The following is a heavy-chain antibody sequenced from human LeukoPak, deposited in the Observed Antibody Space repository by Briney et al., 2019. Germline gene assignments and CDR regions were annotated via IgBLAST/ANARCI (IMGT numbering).Heavy chain of an antibody. D-gene: IGHD2-2*02. CDR1: GGSFSGYY. CDR3: ARDPNLTGCSSTSCYNY. V-gene: IGHV4-59*10. J-gene: IGHJ4*02. CDR2: IYTSGST. Sequence: PSETLSLTCAVYGGSFSGYYWSWIRQPPGKGLEWIGRIYTSGSTNYNPSLKSRVTISVDKSKNQFSLKLSSVTAADTAVYYCARDPNLTGCSSTSCYNYWGQGTLVTVSS.